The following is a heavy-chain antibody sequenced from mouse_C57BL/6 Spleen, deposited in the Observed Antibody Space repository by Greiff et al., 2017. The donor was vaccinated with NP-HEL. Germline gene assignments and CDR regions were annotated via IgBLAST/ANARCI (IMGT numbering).Heavy chain of an antibody. D-gene: IGHD1-1*01. CDR1: GYTFTDYY. CDR2: IFPGSGST. CDR3: ARSGTVVEEVYAMDY. Sequence: VKLQESGPELVKPGASVKISCKASGYTFTDYYINWVKQRPGQGLEWIGWIFPGSGSTYYNEKFKGKATLTVDKSSSTAYMLLSSLTSEDSAVYFCARSGTVVEEVYAMDYWGQGTSVTVSS. V-gene: IGHV1-75*01. J-gene: IGHJ4*01.